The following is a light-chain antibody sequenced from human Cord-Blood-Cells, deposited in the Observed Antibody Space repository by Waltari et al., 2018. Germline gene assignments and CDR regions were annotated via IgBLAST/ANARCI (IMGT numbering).Light chain of an antibody. CDR3: QQYGSSPLT. CDR2: GAS. CDR1: QSVSSSY. V-gene: IGKV3-20*01. Sequence: EIVLTQSPGTLSLSPGERAPLSCRASQSVSSSYLAWYQQKPGQAPRPLIYGASSSATGIPDRFSGSGSGTDFTLTISRLEPEDFAVYYCQQYGSSPLTFGGGTKVEIK. J-gene: IGKJ4*01.